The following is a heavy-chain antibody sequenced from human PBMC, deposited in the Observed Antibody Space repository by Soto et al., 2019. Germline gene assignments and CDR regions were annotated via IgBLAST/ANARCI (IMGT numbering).Heavy chain of an antibody. Sequence: EVRLLESGGALVPPGGSLRLSCVASGFPFSDSAMNWVRQAPGKGLEWVSIIAATSDAEYYAESVKGRFTSSRDNSKNTLYLHMNTLRAEDTATYYCAKYSEPYPVYNGPHLWGQGTTVIVSS. V-gene: IGHV3-23*01. CDR3: AKYSEPYPVYNGPHL. J-gene: IGHJ6*02. CDR1: GFPFSDSA. CDR2: IAATSDAE. D-gene: IGHD1-26*01.